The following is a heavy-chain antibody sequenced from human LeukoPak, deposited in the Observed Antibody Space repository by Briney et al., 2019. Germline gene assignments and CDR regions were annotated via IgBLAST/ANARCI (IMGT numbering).Heavy chain of an antibody. CDR1: GFTFSSYA. CDR3: AIMHGYYDGSGYWVQ. V-gene: IGHV3-23*01. D-gene: IGHD3-22*01. J-gene: IGHJ4*02. CDR2: ISPSADRT. Sequence: GGSLRLSCAAAGFTFSSYAMSWVRQAPGKGLEWVSFISPSADRTSNADCMESRFTTSRDNHRKPLYLKMNSLRDEDTAVYYCAIMHGYYDGSGYWVQWGQGTLVTVSS.